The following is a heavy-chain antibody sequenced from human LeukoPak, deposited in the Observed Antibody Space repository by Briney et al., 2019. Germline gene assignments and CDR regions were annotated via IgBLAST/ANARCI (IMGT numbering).Heavy chain of an antibody. CDR1: GYTFTNYF. Sequence: GASVKVSCKTSGYTFTNYFMHWVRQAPGQSLVWVGLINAGNGDTQYSQKFQGRVTISRDTSASTAYMKLSSLISEDTAVYYCARDWQEPYDYYGMDVWGQGTTVTVSS. J-gene: IGHJ6*02. CDR2: INAGNGDT. CDR3: ARDWQEPYDYYGMDV. V-gene: IGHV1-3*01.